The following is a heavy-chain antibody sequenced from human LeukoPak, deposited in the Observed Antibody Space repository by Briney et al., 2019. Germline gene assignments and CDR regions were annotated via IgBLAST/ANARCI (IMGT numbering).Heavy chain of an antibody. CDR1: GGSISSGSYY. D-gene: IGHD3-10*01. V-gene: IGHV4-61*02. CDR3: ARNVLLWFGESSFDY. CDR2: IYTSGST. J-gene: IGHJ4*02. Sequence: SETLSLTCTVSGGSISSGSYYWSWIRQPAGKGLEWIGRIYTSGSTNYNPSLKSRVTISVDTSKNQFSLKLSSVTAADTAVYYCARNVLLWFGESSFDYWGQGTLVTVSS.